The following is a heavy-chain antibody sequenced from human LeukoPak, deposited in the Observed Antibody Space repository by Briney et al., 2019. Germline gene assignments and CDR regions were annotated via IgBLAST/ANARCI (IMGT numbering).Heavy chain of an antibody. Sequence: GGSLRLSCAASGFTFNNYNMNWVRQAPGKGLEWVSYISSSSSTIYYADSVKGRFTISRDNAKNSLYPQMNSLRAEDTAVYYCAKGGYSYGIDYWGQGTLVTVSS. D-gene: IGHD5-18*01. V-gene: IGHV3-48*01. CDR1: GFTFNNYN. J-gene: IGHJ4*02. CDR3: AKGGYSYGIDY. CDR2: ISSSSSTI.